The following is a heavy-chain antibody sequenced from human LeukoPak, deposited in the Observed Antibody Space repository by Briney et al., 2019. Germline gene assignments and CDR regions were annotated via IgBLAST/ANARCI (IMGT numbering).Heavy chain of an antibody. CDR2: INHSGST. D-gene: IGHD4-17*01. Sequence: SETLSLTCAVYGGSFSGYYWSWISRPPGKGLEWIGEINHSGSTNYNPSLKSRVTISVDTSKNQFSLKLSSVTAADTAVYYCARGPDYGDYYVHFDYWGQGTLVTVSS. CDR3: ARGPDYGDYYVHFDY. J-gene: IGHJ4*02. CDR1: GGSFSGYY. V-gene: IGHV4-34*01.